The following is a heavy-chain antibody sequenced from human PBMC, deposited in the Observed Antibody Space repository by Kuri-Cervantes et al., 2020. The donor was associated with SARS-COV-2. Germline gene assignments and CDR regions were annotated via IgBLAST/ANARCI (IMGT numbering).Heavy chain of an antibody. CDR2: IYTSGST. CDR1: GGSISSGSYY. V-gene: IGHV4-61*02. CDR3: ARDHQWLGYLDY. J-gene: IGHJ4*02. Sequence: SCTVSGGSISSGSYYWSWIRQPAGKGLEWIGRIYTSGSTNYNPSLKSRVTISVDTSKNQFSLKLSSVTAADTAVYYCARDHQWLGYLDYWGQGTLVTVSS. D-gene: IGHD6-19*01.